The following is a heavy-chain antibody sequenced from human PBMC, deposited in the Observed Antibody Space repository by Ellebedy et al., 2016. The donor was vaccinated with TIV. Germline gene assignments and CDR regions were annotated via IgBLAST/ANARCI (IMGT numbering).Heavy chain of an antibody. CDR1: GGSFSGYY. CDR2: INHSGST. Sequence: SETLSLTCAVYGGSFSGYYWSWIRQPPGKGLEWIGEINHSGSTNYNPSLKSRVTIPVDTSKNQFSLKLSSVTAADTAVYYCARGRRITMVRGVTDYWGQGTLVTVSS. D-gene: IGHD3-10*01. J-gene: IGHJ4*02. CDR3: ARGRRITMVRGVTDY. V-gene: IGHV4-34*01.